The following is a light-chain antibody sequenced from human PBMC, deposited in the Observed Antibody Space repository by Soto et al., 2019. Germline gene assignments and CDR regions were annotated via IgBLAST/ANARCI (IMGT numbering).Light chain of an antibody. CDR2: AAS. CDR3: QHYVNWPLT. CDR1: QSVSKY. J-gene: IGKJ4*01. Sequence: EIVLTQSPGTLSFSPGERSTLCFMASQSVSKYLAWYQQKPGQTPRLLIYAASIRATGVPARFSGSGSGTDLTLTINSLQSEDFAVYYCQHYVNWPLTFGGGTKVDI. V-gene: IGKV3-15*01.